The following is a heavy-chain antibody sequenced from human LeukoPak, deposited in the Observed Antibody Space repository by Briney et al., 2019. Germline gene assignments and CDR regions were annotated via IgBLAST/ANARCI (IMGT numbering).Heavy chain of an antibody. V-gene: IGHV3-23*01. CDR2: IGGGGGST. Sequence: GGSLRLSCAASGVTFSSSSMNWVRQAPGKGLEWVSTIGGGGGSTHYADSVKGRFTISRDNSKNTVYLHMNSLRAEDPAVYYCAQDLEYWGQGTLVTVSS. CDR3: AQDLEY. J-gene: IGHJ4*02. CDR1: GVTFSSSS.